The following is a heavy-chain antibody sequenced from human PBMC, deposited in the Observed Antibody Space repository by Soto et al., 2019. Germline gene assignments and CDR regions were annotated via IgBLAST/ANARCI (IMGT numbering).Heavy chain of an antibody. CDR3: ARGAYSYASFFGY. V-gene: IGHV4-59*01. CDR2: IYYSGST. Sequence: QVQLQESGPGLVKPSETLSLTCTVSGGSISSSYWSWIRQPPGKGLEWIGYIYYSGSTSYNPSLKSRVTISVGTSKNHSSLRLSSVTATDTAVYYCARGAYSYASFFGYWGQGTLVTVSS. CDR1: GGSISSSY. D-gene: IGHD5-18*01. J-gene: IGHJ4*02.